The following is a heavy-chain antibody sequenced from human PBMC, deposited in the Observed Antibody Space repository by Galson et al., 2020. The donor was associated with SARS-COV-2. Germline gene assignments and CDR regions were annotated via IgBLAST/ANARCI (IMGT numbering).Heavy chain of an antibody. V-gene: IGHV3-33*01. J-gene: IGHJ3*02. CDR1: GFTFSTYG. Sequence: GESLKISCEASGFTFSTYGMDWVRQAPGKGLEWVAVIWYDGSNKYYADSVKGRFTISRDNSKNTLYLQMNSLRAEDMAVYYCARGSSSHAFDIWGQGTMVTVSS. CDR2: IWYDGSNK. D-gene: IGHD3-10*01. CDR3: ARGSSSHAFDI.